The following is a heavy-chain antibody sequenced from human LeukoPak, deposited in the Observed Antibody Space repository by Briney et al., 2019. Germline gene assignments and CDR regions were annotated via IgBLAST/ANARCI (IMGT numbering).Heavy chain of an antibody. D-gene: IGHD4-23*01. V-gene: IGHV3-9*01. Sequence: GRSLRLSCAASGFTFDDYAMHWVRQVPGKGLEWVSGISWNSGSIGYADSVKGRFTISRDNAKNSLYLQMNSLRVEDTALYYCAKEVGTLDYWGQGTLVTVSS. J-gene: IGHJ4*02. CDR3: AKEVGTLDY. CDR2: ISWNSGSI. CDR1: GFTFDDYA.